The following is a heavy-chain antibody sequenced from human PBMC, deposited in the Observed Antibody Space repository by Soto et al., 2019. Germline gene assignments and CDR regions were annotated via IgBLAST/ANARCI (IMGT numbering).Heavy chain of an antibody. Sequence: QVQLVESGGGVVQPGRSMRLSCAASGFTFSKYGMHWVRQAPGKGLEWVAVIPDDGSYQYYADSVKGRFTISGDNSKNTLYLKMNSLRGEDTAVYYCVRDDEYIDNVFDYWGQGILVTVSS. CDR2: IPDDGSYQ. V-gene: IGHV3-33*01. CDR3: VRDDEYIDNVFDY. D-gene: IGHD1-1*01. CDR1: GFTFSKYG. J-gene: IGHJ4*02.